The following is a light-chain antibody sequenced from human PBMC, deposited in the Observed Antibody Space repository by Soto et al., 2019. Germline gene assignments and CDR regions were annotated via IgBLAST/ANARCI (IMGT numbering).Light chain of an antibody. J-gene: IGLJ2*01. CDR3: SSYTTNITPVV. V-gene: IGLV2-14*01. CDR2: EVT. CDR1: SGDIGGYNY. Sequence: QSALTLPASVSGSPGQSITISCTGTSGDIGGYNYVSWYQQHPGKAPKPLISEVTNRPSGVSNRFSGSKSGNTASLTISGLQAEDEADYYCSSYTTNITPVVFGGGTKLTVL.